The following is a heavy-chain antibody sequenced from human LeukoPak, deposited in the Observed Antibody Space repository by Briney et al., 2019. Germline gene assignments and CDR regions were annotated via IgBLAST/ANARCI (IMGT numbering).Heavy chain of an antibody. CDR1: GFTVSSNY. V-gene: IGHV3-66*04. D-gene: IGHD3-10*01. Sequence: PGGSLRLSCAASGFTVSSNYMSWVRQAPGKGLEWVSVIYSGGSTYYADSVKGRFTISRDNSKNTLYLQMNSLRAEDTAVYYCARQFMVRSWVFDYWGQGTLVTVSS. CDR3: ARQFMVRSWVFDY. CDR2: IYSGGST. J-gene: IGHJ4*02.